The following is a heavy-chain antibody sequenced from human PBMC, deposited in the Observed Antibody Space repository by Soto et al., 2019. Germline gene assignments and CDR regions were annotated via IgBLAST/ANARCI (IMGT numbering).Heavy chain of an antibody. CDR1: GYTFTSYD. Sequence: QVQLVQSGAEVKKPGASVKVSCKASGYTFTSYDINWVRQATGQGLEWMGWLNPNSGNTGYAQKFQGRVTMTSNTSISTAYMELSSLRSEDTAVYYCARERTGTTSMDVWGQGTTVTVSS. CDR2: LNPNSGNT. CDR3: ARERTGTTSMDV. D-gene: IGHD1-1*01. V-gene: IGHV1-8*01. J-gene: IGHJ6*02.